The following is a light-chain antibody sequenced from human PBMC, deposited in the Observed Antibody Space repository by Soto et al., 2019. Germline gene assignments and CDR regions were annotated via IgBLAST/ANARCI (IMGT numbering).Light chain of an antibody. CDR3: QTWGTGIHVV. V-gene: IGLV4-69*01. CDR2: LDSDGSH. CDR1: SGHSSYA. J-gene: IGLJ2*01. Sequence: QAVVTQSPSASASLGASVKLTCTLSSGHSSYAIAWHQQQPEKGPRYLMKLDSDGSHTKGDAIPDRFSGSSSGAERYLTIASLQSEDEADDYCQTWGTGIHVVFGGGTKLTVL.